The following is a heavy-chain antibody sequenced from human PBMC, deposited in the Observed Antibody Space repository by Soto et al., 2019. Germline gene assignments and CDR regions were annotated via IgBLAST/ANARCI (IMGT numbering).Heavy chain of an antibody. CDR2: INPNSGGT. CDR1: GYTFSDYH. CDR3: ARRSSGWSDY. V-gene: IGHV1-2*02. D-gene: IGHD6-19*01. Sequence: QVHLVQSGAEVKKPGASVNISCKASGYTFSDYHMHWVRQAPGQGLEWMGWINPNSGGTKSAQKFQGRVTMTRDTSISTVYMELCNLRSDDTAVYYCARRSSGWSDYWGQGTLVTVSS. J-gene: IGHJ4*02.